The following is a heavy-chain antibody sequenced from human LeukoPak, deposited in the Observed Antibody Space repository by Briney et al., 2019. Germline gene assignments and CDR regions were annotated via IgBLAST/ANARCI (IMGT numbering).Heavy chain of an antibody. V-gene: IGHV3-21*01. D-gene: IGHD6-13*01. J-gene: IGHJ5*02. CDR2: ISSSGSYI. Sequence: GGSLRLSCAASGFTFSRYSMNWVRQAPGKGLEWVSSISSSGSYIYYADSVKGRFTISRDNAKNSLYLQMNSLRAEDTAVYYCARAAGDIAAADWFDPWGQGTLVTVSS. CDR1: GFTFSRYS. CDR3: ARAAGDIAAADWFDP.